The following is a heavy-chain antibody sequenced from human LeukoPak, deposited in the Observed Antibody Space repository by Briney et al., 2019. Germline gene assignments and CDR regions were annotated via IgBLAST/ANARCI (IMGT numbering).Heavy chain of an antibody. J-gene: IGHJ4*02. CDR3: AREGYSSGWYGGFFDY. V-gene: IGHV1-69*13. CDR2: IIPIFGTV. D-gene: IGHD6-19*01. Sequence: SVKVSCKASGGTFSSYAISWVRQAPGQGLEWMGGIIPIFGTVNYAQKFQGRVTITADESTSTAYMELSSLRSEDTAVYYCAREGYSSGWYGGFFDYWGQGTLVTVSS. CDR1: GGTFSSYA.